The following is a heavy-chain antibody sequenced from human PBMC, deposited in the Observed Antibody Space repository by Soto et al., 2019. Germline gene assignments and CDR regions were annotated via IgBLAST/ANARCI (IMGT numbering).Heavy chain of an antibody. J-gene: IGHJ5*02. CDR2: IWYDGSNK. CDR1: GFTFSSYG. V-gene: IGHV3-33*01. Sequence: GGSLRLSCAASGFTFSSYGMHWVRQAPGKGLEWVAVIWYDGSNKYYADSVKGRFTISRDNSKNTLYLQMNSLRAEDTAVYYCARDYPFPSGSDGPVQYKWFDPWGQGTLVTVSS. CDR3: ARDYPFPSGSDGPVQYKWFDP. D-gene: IGHD1-26*01.